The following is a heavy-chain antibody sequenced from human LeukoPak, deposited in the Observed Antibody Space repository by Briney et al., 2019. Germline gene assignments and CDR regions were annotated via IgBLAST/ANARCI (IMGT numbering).Heavy chain of an antibody. V-gene: IGHV5-51*01. D-gene: IGHD3-10*01. J-gene: IGHJ5*02. CDR3: ARHEGVVPGSSRGFDP. CDR1: GYSFTSYW. CDR2: IYPGDSDT. Sequence: GESLQISCKGSGYSFTSYWIGWVRQMPGKGLEWMGIIYPGDSDTRYSPSFQGQVTISADKSISTAYLQWSSLKASDTAMYYCARHEGVVPGSSRGFDPWGQGTLVTVSS.